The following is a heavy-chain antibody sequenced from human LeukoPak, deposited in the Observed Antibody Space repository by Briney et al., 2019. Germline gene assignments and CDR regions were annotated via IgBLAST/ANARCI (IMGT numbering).Heavy chain of an antibody. V-gene: IGHV3-21*01. CDR1: GFSFSSYS. J-gene: IGHJ6*03. CDR3: AKDPSPRTSYYYYMDV. CDR2: ISMSNFYI. Sequence: GGSLRLSCVASGFSFSSYSMNWVRQAPGKGLEWVSSISMSNFYIYYADSVKGRFTISRDNAKNSLYLQMNSLRADDTAVYYFAKDPSPRTSYYYYMDVWGKGTTVTVSS. D-gene: IGHD2-2*01.